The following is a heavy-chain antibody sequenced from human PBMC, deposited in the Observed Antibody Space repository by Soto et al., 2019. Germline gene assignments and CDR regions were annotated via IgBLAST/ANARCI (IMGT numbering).Heavy chain of an antibody. CDR3: ARGFCGGGADWFDP. V-gene: IGHV1-3*01. CDR2: INAGNGNT. D-gene: IGHD2-21*01. Sequence: QVQLVQSGAEVKKPGASVKVSCKASGYTFTSYAMHWVRQAPGQRLEWMGWINAGNGNTKYSQKFQGRVTITRDTSASTGDMELSSLRSEDTAVYYCARGFCGGGADWFDPWGQGTLVTVSS. J-gene: IGHJ5*02. CDR1: GYTFTSYA.